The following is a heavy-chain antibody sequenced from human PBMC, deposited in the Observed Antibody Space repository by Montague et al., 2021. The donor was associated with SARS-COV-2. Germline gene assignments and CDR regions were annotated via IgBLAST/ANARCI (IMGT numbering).Heavy chain of an antibody. V-gene: IGHV3-48*03. CDR2: ISSSGSTI. CDR3: ARDSGRYYDFWSGYYNSHYYYYIDV. Sequence: SLRLSCAASGFTFSSYEINLVRQAPGKGLEWVSYISSSGSTIYYADSVKGRFTISRDNAKNSLYLQMNSLRAEDTAVYYCARDSGRYYDFWSGYYNSHYYYYIDVWGKGTTVTVSS. J-gene: IGHJ6*03. D-gene: IGHD3-3*01. CDR1: GFTFSSYE.